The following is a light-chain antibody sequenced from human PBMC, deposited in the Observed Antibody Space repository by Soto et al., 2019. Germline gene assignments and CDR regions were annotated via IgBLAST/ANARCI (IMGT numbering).Light chain of an antibody. CDR1: QSFGSR. V-gene: IGKV1-5*01. Sequence: DIQMTQSPSTLSASVGDTVTLTCRASQSFGSRLAWYQQKPGQAPKLLIYDVSTLEYGVPSRFSGSGSGTEFALTISSLQSDDFAAYYCQQYNSFPSTFGQGTKLESK. J-gene: IGKJ2*02. CDR3: QQYNSFPST. CDR2: DVS.